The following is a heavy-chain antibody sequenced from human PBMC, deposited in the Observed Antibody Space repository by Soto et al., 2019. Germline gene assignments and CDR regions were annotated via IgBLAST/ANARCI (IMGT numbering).Heavy chain of an antibody. J-gene: IGHJ6*02. CDR2: IYSVGNT. CDR3: ARDLALGGMDV. V-gene: IGHV3-53*01. Sequence: GGSLRLSCVASGFTVSSNYISWVRQAPGKGLEWVSVIYSVGNTYYADSVKGRFTISRDNSKNTLYLQMNSLRAEDTAVYYCARDLALGGMDVWGQGTTVTVSS. D-gene: IGHD3-16*02. CDR1: GFTVSSNY.